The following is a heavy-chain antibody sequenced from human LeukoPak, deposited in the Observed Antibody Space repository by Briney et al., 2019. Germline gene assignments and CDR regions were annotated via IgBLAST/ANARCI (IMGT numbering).Heavy chain of an antibody. D-gene: IGHD3-16*01. CDR3: ARGGRRGDDAFDI. J-gene: IGHJ3*02. CDR1: GFTFSSYS. CDR2: ISSSSSTI. Sequence: GGSLRLSCAVSGFTFSSYSMNWVRQAPGKGLEWVSYISSSSSTIYYADSVKGRFTISRDNAKNSLYLQMNSLRAEDTAVYYCARGGRRGDDAFDIWGQGTMVTVSS. V-gene: IGHV3-48*01.